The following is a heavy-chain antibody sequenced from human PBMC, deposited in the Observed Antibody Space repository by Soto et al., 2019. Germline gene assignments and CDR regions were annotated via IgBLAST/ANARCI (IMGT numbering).Heavy chain of an antibody. CDR3: ARDWEDSRHINCFDP. Sequence: QLVQSGVEVKKPGASVRVSCKASGYTFINYGISWVRQAPGQGLEWMGWISGYDGRTNYAQRFQGRVTMTTDTSTNTDYMELTSLTSDDTAVYYCARDWEDSRHINCFDPWGQGTLVTVSS. D-gene: IGHD1-26*01. J-gene: IGHJ5*02. CDR1: GYTFINYG. V-gene: IGHV1-18*01. CDR2: ISGYDGRT.